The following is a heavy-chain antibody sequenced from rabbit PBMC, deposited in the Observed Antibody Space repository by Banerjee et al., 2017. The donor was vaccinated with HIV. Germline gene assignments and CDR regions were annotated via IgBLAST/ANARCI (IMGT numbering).Heavy chain of an antibody. CDR3: ARGAGIHYADL. J-gene: IGHJ6*01. V-gene: IGHV1S45*01. Sequence: QEQLEETGGGLVQPGGSLTLSCKASGFDFSSYYMSWVRQAPGKGLEWIACIYAGSSGTTHYASWAKGRFTISKTSSTTVTLQMTSLTAADTATYFCARGAGIHYADLWGPGTLVTVS. CDR2: IYAGSSGTT. CDR1: GFDFSSYYM. D-gene: IGHD4-2*01.